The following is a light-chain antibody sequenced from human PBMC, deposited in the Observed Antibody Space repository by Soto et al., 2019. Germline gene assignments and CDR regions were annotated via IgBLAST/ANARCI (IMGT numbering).Light chain of an antibody. J-gene: IGKJ4*01. CDR1: QSISTW. CDR2: KAS. Sequence: DIHISQSASTLSVYVGYRVNTTSRPHQSISTWLAWYQRKPGKAPKLLIYKASSLESGLPSRFSGSGSGTEFTLTITSLQPDDLATYYSQKYKSVSLLTFGGGTKVDVK. V-gene: IGKV1-5*03. CDR3: QKYKSVSLLT.